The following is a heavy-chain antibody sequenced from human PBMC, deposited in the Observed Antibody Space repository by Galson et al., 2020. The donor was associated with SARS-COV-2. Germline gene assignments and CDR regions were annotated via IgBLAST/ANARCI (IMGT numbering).Heavy chain of an antibody. CDR1: GYSISSGYY. Sequence: SETLSLTCTVSGYSISSGYYWGWVRQPPGKGLEWIGSNYHSGSTFFSIHPSGSTYYNPSLKSRVTISADTSKNQFSLKLSSVTAAGTAVYYCAMRFSSGWSKDAFDIGGQGTMVTVSS. CDR3: AMRFSSGWSKDAFDI. CDR2: NYHSGSTFFSIHPSGST. J-gene: IGHJ3*02. D-gene: IGHD6-19*01. V-gene: IGHV4-38-2*02.